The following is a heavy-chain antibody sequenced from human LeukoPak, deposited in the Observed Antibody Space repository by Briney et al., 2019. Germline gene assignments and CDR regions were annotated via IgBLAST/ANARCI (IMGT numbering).Heavy chain of an antibody. V-gene: IGHV1-69*05. J-gene: IGHJ6*03. CDR3: ARASLVYPWYHYYMDV. Sequence: GASVKVSCKASGGTFSSYAISWVRQAPGQGLEWMGGIIPIFGTANYAQKFQGRVTITTDESTSTAYMELSSLRSEDTAVYYCARASLVYPWYHYYMDVWGKGTTVTVSS. CDR2: IIPIFGTA. CDR1: GGTFSSYA.